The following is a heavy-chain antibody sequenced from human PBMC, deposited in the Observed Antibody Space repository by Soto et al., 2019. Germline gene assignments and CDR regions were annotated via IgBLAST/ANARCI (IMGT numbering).Heavy chain of an antibody. V-gene: IGHV3-74*01. D-gene: IGHD2-2*01. J-gene: IGHJ3*01. CDR3: ARAQLLPDDAFDA. CDR1: GFTFSDFW. CDR2: INGDGSST. Sequence: GSLRLSCAASGFTFSDFWMHWVRQAPGKGPVWVSRINGDGSSTSHADSGKGRFTISRDNAENTLFLQMSGLRAEDTAVYYCARAQLLPDDAFDAWGRGTVVTVSS.